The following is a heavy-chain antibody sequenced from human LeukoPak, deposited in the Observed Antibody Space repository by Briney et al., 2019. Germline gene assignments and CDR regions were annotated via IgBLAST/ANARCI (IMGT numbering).Heavy chain of an antibody. D-gene: IGHD6-19*01. CDR3: ASSFRSGWYNY. CDR1: GGSISSGGYN. CDR2: IYYSGST. Sequence: SETLSLTCTVSGGSISSGGYNWSWIRQHPGKGLEWIGYIYYSGSTYYNPSLKSRVTLSVDTSKNQFSLKLSSVTAADTAVYYCASSFRSGWYNYWGQGTLVTVSS. J-gene: IGHJ4*02. V-gene: IGHV4-31*03.